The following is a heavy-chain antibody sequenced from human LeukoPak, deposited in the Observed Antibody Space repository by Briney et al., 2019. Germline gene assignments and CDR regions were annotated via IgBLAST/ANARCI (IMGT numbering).Heavy chain of an antibody. CDR2: IYYSGSN. CDR1: GGSLSSGDYY. J-gene: IGHJ4*02. Sequence: SQTLSLTCTVSGGSLSSGDYYWSWIRQPPGEGLEWLGYIYYSGSNYYNPSLKSRVTISVDTSKNQSSLKLSSVTAADTAVYYCAIARYCSGGSCYHFDYWGQGTLVTVSS. CDR3: AIARYCSGGSCYHFDY. V-gene: IGHV4-30-4*01. D-gene: IGHD2-15*01.